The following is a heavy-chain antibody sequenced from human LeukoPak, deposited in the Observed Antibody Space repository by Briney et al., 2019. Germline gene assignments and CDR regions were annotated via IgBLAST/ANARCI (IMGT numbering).Heavy chain of an antibody. D-gene: IGHD1-7*01. Sequence: PSETLSLTCAVSGGSISSGGYSWSWIRQPPGKGLEWIGYIYHSGSTYYNPSLKSRVTISVDRSKNQLSLKLSSVTAADTAVYYCARDNWNYGSSMDVWSQGTTVTVSS. J-gene: IGHJ6*02. CDR3: ARDNWNYGSSMDV. CDR1: GGSISSGGYS. V-gene: IGHV4-30-2*01. CDR2: IYHSGST.